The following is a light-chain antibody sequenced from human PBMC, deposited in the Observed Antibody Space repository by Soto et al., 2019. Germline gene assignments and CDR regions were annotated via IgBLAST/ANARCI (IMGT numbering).Light chain of an antibody. CDR3: QQYKSYWA. Sequence: DIQMTPSPSTLSASVVESVPITGRASPSISNWLAWYQHKPGKAPKLLIYKASSLRSGVPSRFSGSGSGTEFTLTISRLQPDDFATYYCQQYKSYWAFGQGTKVDIK. CDR1: PSISNW. J-gene: IGKJ1*01. CDR2: KAS. V-gene: IGKV1-5*03.